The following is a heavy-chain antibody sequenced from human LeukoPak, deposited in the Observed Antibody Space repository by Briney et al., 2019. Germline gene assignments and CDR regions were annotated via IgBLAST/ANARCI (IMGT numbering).Heavy chain of an antibody. CDR3: ARLLQGLGPYENF. V-gene: IGHV3-49*05. Sequence: NPGLSLTSCKSSGYGIINFWAIWLRRQAPGKGLEWVGFIRSKTFGGTADYAASVEGRFTISRDDSINIVYLQMNSLKTEDTAMYYCARLLQGLGPYENFGGQGTLVTVSS. J-gene: IGHJ4*02. CDR1: GYGIINFWA. CDR2: IRSKTFGGTA. D-gene: IGHD4-11*01.